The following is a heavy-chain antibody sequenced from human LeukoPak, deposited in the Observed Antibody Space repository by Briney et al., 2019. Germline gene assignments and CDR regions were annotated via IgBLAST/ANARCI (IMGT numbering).Heavy chain of an antibody. CDR1: GYTFTNFD. J-gene: IGHJ3*02. Sequence: ASVKVSCKASGYTFTNFDINWVRQATGQGLEWMGWMNPNSGNTGYAQKFQGRVTITRNTSISTAYMELSSLRSEDTAVYYCARGTVAARPEGAFDIWGQGTMVTVSS. V-gene: IGHV1-8*03. D-gene: IGHD6-6*01. CDR2: MNPNSGNT. CDR3: ARGTVAARPEGAFDI.